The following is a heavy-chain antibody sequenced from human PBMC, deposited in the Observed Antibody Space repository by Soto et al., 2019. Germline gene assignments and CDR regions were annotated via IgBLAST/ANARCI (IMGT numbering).Heavy chain of an antibody. V-gene: IGHV3-30*18. CDR2: ISYDGSNK. CDR1: GFTFISYG. Sequence: PAGSLRLSCASSGFTFISYGMHWVRQAPGQGLEWVAVISYDGSNKYYADSVKGRFTISRDNSKNTLYLQMNSLRAEDTAVYYCAKDPGVLYALEIWRQGTMVTVS. D-gene: IGHD3-10*01. J-gene: IGHJ3*02. CDR3: AKDPGVLYALEI.